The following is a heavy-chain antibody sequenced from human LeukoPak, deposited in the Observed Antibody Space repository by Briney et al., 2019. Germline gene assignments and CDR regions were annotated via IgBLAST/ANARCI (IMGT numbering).Heavy chain of an antibody. V-gene: IGHV4-59*01. CDR1: GGSISSYY. J-gene: IGHJ4*02. Sequence: PSETLSLTCTVSGGSISSYYWSWIRQPPGKGREWIGYIYYSGSTNYNPSLKSRVTISVDTAKNQFSLKLSSVTAADTAVYYCARVYYYDSSGYYYFDYWGQGTLVTVSS. CDR3: ARVYYYDSSGYYYFDY. CDR2: IYYSGST. D-gene: IGHD3-22*01.